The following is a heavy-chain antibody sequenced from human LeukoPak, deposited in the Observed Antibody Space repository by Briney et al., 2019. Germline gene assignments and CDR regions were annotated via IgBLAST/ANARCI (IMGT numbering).Heavy chain of an antibody. D-gene: IGHD2-15*01. CDR1: GGYVSSGLNR. V-gene: IGHV4-61*01. CDR3: AREAECSGGSCYSYGWFDP. CDR2: ISYSGSA. Sequence: SETLALTCTVSGGYVSSGLNRWSWIRQPPGKELEWIGDISYSGSASYNPSLRSRVTISLDTSTNQFSLTLGSVTAADTAVYYCAREAECSGGSCYSYGWFDPWGQGTQVIVSS. J-gene: IGHJ5*02.